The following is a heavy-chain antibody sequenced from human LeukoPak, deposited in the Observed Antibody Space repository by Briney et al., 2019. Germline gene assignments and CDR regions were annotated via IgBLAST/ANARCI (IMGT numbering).Heavy chain of an antibody. J-gene: IGHJ4*02. Sequence: GASVKVSCKASGYTFTGYYMHWVRQAPGQGLEWMGWINPNSGGTNYAQKFQGRVTMTRDTSISTAYMELSRLRSDDTAVYYCARVRQYYDFCSGATPSFDYWGQGTLVTVSS. CDR1: GYTFTGYY. D-gene: IGHD3-3*01. V-gene: IGHV1-2*02. CDR2: INPNSGGT. CDR3: ARVRQYYDFCSGATPSFDY.